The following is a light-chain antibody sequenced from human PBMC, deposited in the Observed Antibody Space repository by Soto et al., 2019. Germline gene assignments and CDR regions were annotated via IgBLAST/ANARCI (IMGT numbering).Light chain of an antibody. Sequence: EMVLTQSPGTLSLSPGERATLSCRASQSVSSSSLACYQQKPGQAPRLLIYGASSRATAIPDRFSGSGSGTDFTLTISRLEPEDFAVYYCQQYGNSPPLTFGGGTKVEIK. J-gene: IGKJ4*01. CDR3: QQYGNSPPLT. V-gene: IGKV3-20*01. CDR1: QSVSSSS. CDR2: GAS.